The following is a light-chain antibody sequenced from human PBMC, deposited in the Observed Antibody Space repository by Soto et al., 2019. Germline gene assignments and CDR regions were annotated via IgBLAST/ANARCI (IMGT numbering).Light chain of an antibody. CDR1: QAISNY. V-gene: IGKV1-9*01. CDR3: QQLNSFPLT. Sequence: DIQMTQSPSFLSVSVGDRVTITCRASQAISNYLNWYQQKPGKAPNLLIFGAKTLQSGVPSRFSGSGSGTDFTLTISSLQPEDFATYYCQQLNSFPLTFGGGTKVDIK. CDR2: GAK. J-gene: IGKJ4*01.